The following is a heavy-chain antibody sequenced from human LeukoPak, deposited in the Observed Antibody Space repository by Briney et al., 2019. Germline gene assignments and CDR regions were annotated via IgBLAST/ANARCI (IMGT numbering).Heavy chain of an antibody. D-gene: IGHD4-17*01. V-gene: IGHV3-30-3*01. CDR3: ARDNGDYARGFDY. Sequence: GGSLRLSCAASGFTFSSYAMHWVRQAPGKGLEWVAVISYDGSNKYYADSVKGRFTISRDNSKNTLYLQMNSLRAEDTAVYYCARDNGDYARGFDYWGQGTLVTVSS. J-gene: IGHJ4*02. CDR2: ISYDGSNK. CDR1: GFTFSSYA.